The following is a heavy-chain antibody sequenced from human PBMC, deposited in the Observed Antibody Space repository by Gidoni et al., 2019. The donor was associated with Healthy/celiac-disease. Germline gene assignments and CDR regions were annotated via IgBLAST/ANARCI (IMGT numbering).Heavy chain of an antibody. Sequence: QVQLVESGGGVVQPGRSLRLACAASGFTFRSYCMHWVRQAPGKGLEWGAVIWYDGSNKYYADSVKGRFTISRDNSKNTLYLQMNSLRAEDTAVYYCARGSYCSSTSCYDYFDYWGQGTLVTVAS. CDR2: IWYDGSNK. CDR3: ARGSYCSSTSCYDYFDY. V-gene: IGHV3-33*01. J-gene: IGHJ4*02. D-gene: IGHD2-2*01. CDR1: GFTFRSYC.